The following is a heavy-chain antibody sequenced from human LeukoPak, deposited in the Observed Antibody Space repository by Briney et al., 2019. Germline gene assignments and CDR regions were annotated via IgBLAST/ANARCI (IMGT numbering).Heavy chain of an antibody. CDR3: ARTFLSGDGYKVGYFDY. CDR2: IYYSGST. Sequence: SETLSLTCTVSGGSISSSTYYWGWIRRPPGKGLEWIGSIYYSGSTSYNPSLKSRVTISVDTSKNQFSLKLSSVTAADTAVYYCARTFLSGDGYKVGYFDYWGQGTLVTVSS. J-gene: IGHJ4*02. D-gene: IGHD5-24*01. V-gene: IGHV4-39*07. CDR1: GGSISSSTYY.